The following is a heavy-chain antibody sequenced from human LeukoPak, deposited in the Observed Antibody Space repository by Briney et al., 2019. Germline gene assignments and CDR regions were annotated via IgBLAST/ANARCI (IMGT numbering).Heavy chain of an antibody. D-gene: IGHD3/OR15-3a*01. CDR2: ISDSGGNT. CDR3: AKRGVVIRAILVGFHKEAYYFES. Sequence: GGSLRLSCAVSGITLSNYGMSWVRQAPGKGLEWVAGISDSGGNTKYADSVKGRFTISRDNPKNTLYLQMNSLRAEDTAVYFCAKRGVVIRAILVGFHKEAYYFESWGQGALVTVSS. CDR1: GITLSNYG. V-gene: IGHV3-23*01. J-gene: IGHJ4*02.